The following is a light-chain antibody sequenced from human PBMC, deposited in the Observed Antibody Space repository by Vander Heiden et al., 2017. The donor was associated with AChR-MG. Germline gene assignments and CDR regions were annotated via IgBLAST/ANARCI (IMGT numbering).Light chain of an antibody. CDR3: QSWDINTAV. V-gene: IGLV3-1*01. CDR1: ELGEKD. Sequence: SYDLTQPPSVSVSPGQTASVTCSGDELGEKDVCWDQQKPGQSPVLVIYQDSKRPSGIPERFAGSNSGNTATLTISGTQAMDEGDYYCQSWDINTAVFGGGTKLTVL. J-gene: IGLJ2*01. CDR2: QDS.